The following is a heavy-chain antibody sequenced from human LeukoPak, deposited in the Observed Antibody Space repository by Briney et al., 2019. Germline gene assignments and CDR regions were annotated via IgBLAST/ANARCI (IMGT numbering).Heavy chain of an antibody. Sequence: GGSLRLSCAASGFTFSTYAVNWVRQAPGKGLEWVSTISGSGGSTYYADSVKGRFTISRDNAKNSLYLQMNSLRAEDTAVYYCARDVPYYYDSSGYLNDYWGQGTLVAVSS. CDR1: GFTFSTYA. CDR2: ISGSGGST. CDR3: ARDVPYYYDSSGYLNDY. J-gene: IGHJ4*02. V-gene: IGHV3-21*01. D-gene: IGHD3-22*01.